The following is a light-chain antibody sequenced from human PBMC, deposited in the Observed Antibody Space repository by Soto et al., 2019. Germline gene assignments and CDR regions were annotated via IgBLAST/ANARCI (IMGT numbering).Light chain of an antibody. CDR2: KAS. V-gene: IGKV1-5*03. CDR3: QQYNSYPLT. Sequence: DIQMTQSPSTLSASLGDRVTIPCRASQSISSWFAWYQQKPGKAPKLLIYKASSLESGVPSRFSGSGSGTEFTLTISSLQPDDFATYYCQQYNSYPLTFGPGTKVDI. J-gene: IGKJ3*01. CDR1: QSISSW.